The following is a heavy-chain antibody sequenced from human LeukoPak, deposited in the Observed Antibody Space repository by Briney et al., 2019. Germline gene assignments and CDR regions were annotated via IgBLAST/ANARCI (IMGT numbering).Heavy chain of an antibody. CDR1: GFTFDDYA. Sequence: PGGSLRLSCAASGFTFDDYAMHWVRQAPGKGLEWVSGISWNSGSIGYADSVKGRFTISRDNAKNSLYLQMNSLRAEDTAVYYCARVPRIAVADPTYDAFDIWGQGTMVTVSS. D-gene: IGHD6-19*01. CDR2: ISWNSGSI. J-gene: IGHJ3*02. CDR3: ARVPRIAVADPTYDAFDI. V-gene: IGHV3-9*01.